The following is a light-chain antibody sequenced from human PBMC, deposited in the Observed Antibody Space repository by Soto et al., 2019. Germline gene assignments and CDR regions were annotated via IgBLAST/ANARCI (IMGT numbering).Light chain of an antibody. CDR1: SSDVGSYDY. CDR3: SSYAGSNHLV. CDR2: EVS. V-gene: IGLV2-8*01. J-gene: IGLJ3*02. Sequence: QSVLTQPPSASGSLGQSVTISCTGTSSDVGSYDYVSWYQQHPGKAPKFIIYEVSKRPSGVPDRFSGSKSGDTASLTVSGLQAEDEADYYCSSYAGSNHLVFGGGTKLTVL.